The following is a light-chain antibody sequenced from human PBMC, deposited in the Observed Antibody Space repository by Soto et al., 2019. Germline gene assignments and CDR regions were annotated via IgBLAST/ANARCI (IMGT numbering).Light chain of an antibody. CDR2: TNN. J-gene: IGLJ1*01. CDR3: ATWDDNLNAYV. CDR1: GSNIGSNS. Sequence: QSVLTQPPSASGTPGQRVTISCSGSGSNIGSNSVNWYQQLPGKAPKLLIYTNNQRRSGVPDRFSSSKSGTSASLVIGGLQSEDEAHYYCATWDDNLNAYVFGTGTRSPS. V-gene: IGLV1-44*01.